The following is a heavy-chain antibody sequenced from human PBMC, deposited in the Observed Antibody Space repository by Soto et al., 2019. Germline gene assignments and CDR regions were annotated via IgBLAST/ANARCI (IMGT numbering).Heavy chain of an antibody. CDR2: ISGSGGST. J-gene: IGHJ4*02. CDR3: ARRETGIAVAGCFAY. CDR1: GFTFSSYA. D-gene: IGHD6-19*01. V-gene: IGHV3-23*01. Sequence: EVQLLESGGGLVQPGGSLRLSCAASGFTFSSYAMSWVRQAPGKGLEWVSAISGSGGSTYYADSVKGPFTISRDNSNNTLYLQMLGLRAEDTAVYYCARRETGIAVAGCFAYWGQGTLVTVSS.